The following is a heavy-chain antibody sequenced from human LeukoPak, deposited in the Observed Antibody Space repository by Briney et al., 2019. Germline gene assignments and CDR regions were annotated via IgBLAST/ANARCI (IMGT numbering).Heavy chain of an antibody. CDR3: VRAGGYDNFFDY. CDR1: GFTFGDYG. J-gene: IGHJ4*02. Sequence: GGSLRLSCTGTGFTFGDYGLAWVRQAPGKGLECVGFIRTKGELPQHAASVQGRFTISRDDSSSVAYLQMNSLKTEDTALYYCVRAGGYDNFFDYWGQGTLVTVSS. CDR2: IRTKGELP. D-gene: IGHD5-12*01. V-gene: IGHV3-49*04.